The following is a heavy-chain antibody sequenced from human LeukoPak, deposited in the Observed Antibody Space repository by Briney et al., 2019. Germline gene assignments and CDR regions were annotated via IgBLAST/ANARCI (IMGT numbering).Heavy chain of an antibody. V-gene: IGHV1-69*05. CDR1: GGTFSSYA. J-gene: IGHJ3*02. CDR3: AIDYGGNEAFDI. CDR2: IIPIFGTA. Sequence: ASVKVSCKASGGTFSSYAISWVRQAPGQGLEWMGGIIPIFGTANYAQKFQGRVTITTDESTSTAYMELSSLRSEDTAVYYCAIDYGGNEAFDIWGQGTMVTVSS. D-gene: IGHD4-23*01.